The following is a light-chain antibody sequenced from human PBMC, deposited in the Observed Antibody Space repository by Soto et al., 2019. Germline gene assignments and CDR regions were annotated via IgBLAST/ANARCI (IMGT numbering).Light chain of an antibody. CDR1: RSISSW. J-gene: IGKJ4*01. Sequence: DIQMTQSPSSLSASVGDRVNMTCRASRSISSWLAWYQQKPGKAPKLLIYDASSLESGVPSRFSGSGSGTEFTLTISSLQPDDFATYYCQQYNSYSLTFGGGTRWIS. V-gene: IGKV1-5*01. CDR3: QQYNSYSLT. CDR2: DAS.